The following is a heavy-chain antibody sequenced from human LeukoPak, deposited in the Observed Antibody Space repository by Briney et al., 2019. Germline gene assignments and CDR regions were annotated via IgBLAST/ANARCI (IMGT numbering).Heavy chain of an antibody. V-gene: IGHV4-34*01. D-gene: IGHD1-26*01. CDR1: GGSFSGYY. Sequence: PSETLSLTCAVYGGSFSGYYWSWIRQPPGKGLEWIGEINHSGSTNYNPSLKSRVTISVDTSKNQFSLKLSSVTAADTAVYYCASPLGYGGRSDAFDIWGQGTMVTVSS. CDR2: INHSGST. J-gene: IGHJ3*02. CDR3: ASPLGYGGRSDAFDI.